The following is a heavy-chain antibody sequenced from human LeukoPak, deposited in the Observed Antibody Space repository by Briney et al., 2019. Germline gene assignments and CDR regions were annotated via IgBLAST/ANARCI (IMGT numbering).Heavy chain of an antibody. D-gene: IGHD6-13*01. Sequence: HPGGSLRPSCAASGFTFSSYAMHWVRQAPGKGLEWVAVISYDGSNKYYADSVKGRFTISRDNSKNTPYLQMNSLRAEDTAVYYCARDQLAAAHFDYWGQGTLVTVSS. CDR1: GFTFSSYA. J-gene: IGHJ4*02. CDR2: ISYDGSNK. CDR3: ARDQLAAAHFDY. V-gene: IGHV3-30-3*01.